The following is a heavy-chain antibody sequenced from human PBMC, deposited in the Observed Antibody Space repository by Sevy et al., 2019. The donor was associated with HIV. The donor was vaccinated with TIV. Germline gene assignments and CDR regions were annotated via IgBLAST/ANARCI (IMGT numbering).Heavy chain of an antibody. J-gene: IGHJ4*02. CDR1: GDSISSSSYF. Sequence: SELSLTCTVSGDSISSSSYFWGWIRQPPGKGLEWIGTGYFSGSTYYNVSLKSRVTISVDTSKSQFSLKLSSVTAADTAVYYCARHHCSVSACYLFDYWGQGILVTVSS. CDR2: GYFSGST. CDR3: ARHHCSVSACYLFDY. V-gene: IGHV4-39*01. D-gene: IGHD2-15*01.